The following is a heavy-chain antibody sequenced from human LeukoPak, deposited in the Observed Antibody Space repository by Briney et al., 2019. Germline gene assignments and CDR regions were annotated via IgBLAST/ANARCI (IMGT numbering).Heavy chain of an antibody. CDR2: IRYDGSNK. CDR1: GLTFSSYG. V-gene: IGHV3-30*02. Sequence: PGGSLRLSCAASGLTFSSYGMHWVRQAPGKGLEWVAFIRYDGSNKYYADSVKGRFTISRDNSKNTLYLQMNSLRAEDTAVYYCAKGFEYYDSSGPSPLYWGQGTLVTVSS. D-gene: IGHD3-22*01. CDR3: AKGFEYYDSSGPSPLY. J-gene: IGHJ4*02.